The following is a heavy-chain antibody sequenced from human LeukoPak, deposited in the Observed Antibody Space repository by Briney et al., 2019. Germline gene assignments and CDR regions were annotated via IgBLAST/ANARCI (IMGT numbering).Heavy chain of an antibody. CDR2: ISSSSSYI. Sequence: GGSLRLSCAASGFTFSSYSMNWVRQAPGKGLEWVSSISSSSSYIYYADSVKGRFTISRDNAKNSLYLQMNSLRAEDTAVYYCARDQYAGVRGVIITDYFDYWGQGTLVTVSP. J-gene: IGHJ4*02. CDR3: ARDQYAGVRGVIITDYFDY. CDR1: GFTFSSYS. V-gene: IGHV3-21*01. D-gene: IGHD3-10*01.